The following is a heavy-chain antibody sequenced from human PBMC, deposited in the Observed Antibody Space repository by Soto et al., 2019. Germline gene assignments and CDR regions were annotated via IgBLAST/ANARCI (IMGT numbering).Heavy chain of an antibody. CDR2: ISSSSSTI. D-gene: IGHD3-3*01. Sequence: PGGSLRLSCAASGFTFSSYSMNWVRQAPGKGLEWVSYISSSSSTIYYADSVKGRFTISRDNAKNSLYLQMNSLRDEDTAVYYCARDRVIFGVVIISAFDIWGQGTMVTVSS. V-gene: IGHV3-48*02. CDR3: ARDRVIFGVVIISAFDI. J-gene: IGHJ3*02. CDR1: GFTFSSYS.